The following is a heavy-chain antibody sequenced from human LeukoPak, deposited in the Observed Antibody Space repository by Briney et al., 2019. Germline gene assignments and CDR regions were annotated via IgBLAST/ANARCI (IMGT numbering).Heavy chain of an antibody. CDR2: IYSGGNT. D-gene: IGHD3-22*01. V-gene: IGHV3-53*01. J-gene: IGHJ4*02. CDR3: ARVDSSGYYKNYFDY. CDR1: GFTVSGKS. Sequence: GGSLRLSCAASGFTVSGKSMSWVRQAPGKGLEWVSVIYSGGNTYYADSVKGRFTISRDNSKNTMYLQMNSLRAEDTAVYYCARVDSSGYYKNYFDYWGQGTLVTVSS.